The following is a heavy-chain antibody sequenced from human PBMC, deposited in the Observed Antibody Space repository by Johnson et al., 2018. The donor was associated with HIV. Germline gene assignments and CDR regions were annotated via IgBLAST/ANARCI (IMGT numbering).Heavy chain of an antibody. CDR3: ATPQGWSAPDAFDI. CDR1: GFTFSSYA. D-gene: IGHD2-15*01. J-gene: IGHJ3*02. Sequence: QVQLVESGGGVVQPGRSLRLSCAASGFTFSSYAMHWVRQAPGKGLEWVAVITYDGSNKYYADSVKGRYTISRDNSNNTLYVQMNSLRAEDTAVYYCATPQGWSAPDAFDIWGEGTMVTVSS. V-gene: IGHV3-30-3*01. CDR2: ITYDGSNK.